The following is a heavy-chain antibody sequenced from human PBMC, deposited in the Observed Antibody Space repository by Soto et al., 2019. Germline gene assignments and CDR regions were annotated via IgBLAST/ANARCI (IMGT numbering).Heavy chain of an antibody. V-gene: IGHV3-21*04. J-gene: IGHJ4*02. CDR3: AKDIGAAAGTPYFDY. Sequence: PGGSLRLSCAASGFTFSSYSMNWVRQAPGKGLEWVSCISSSSSCIYYADSVKGRFAISRDNAKNSLYLQMNSLRAEDTALYYCAKDIGAAAGTPYFDYWGQGTLVTVSS. CDR2: ISSSSSCI. D-gene: IGHD6-13*01. CDR1: GFTFSSYS.